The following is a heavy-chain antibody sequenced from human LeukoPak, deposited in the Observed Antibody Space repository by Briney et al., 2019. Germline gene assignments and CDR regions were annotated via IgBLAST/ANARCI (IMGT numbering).Heavy chain of an antibody. V-gene: IGHV3-21*01. D-gene: IGHD5-18*01. CDR2: ISSSSYI. CDR1: GFTFSSYS. CDR3: ARDPEVDTAMVLFDY. J-gene: IGHJ4*02. Sequence: NPGGSLRLSCAASGFTFSSYSMNWVRQAPGKGLEWVSSISSSSYIYYADSVKGRFTISRDNAKNSLYLQMNSLRAEDTAVYYCARDPEVDTAMVLFDYWGQGTLVTVPS.